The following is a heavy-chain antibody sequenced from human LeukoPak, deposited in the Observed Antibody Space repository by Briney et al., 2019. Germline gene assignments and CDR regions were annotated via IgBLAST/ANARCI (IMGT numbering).Heavy chain of an antibody. D-gene: IGHD3-10*01. V-gene: IGHV3-30*02. J-gene: IGHJ4*02. Sequence: GGSLRLSCEASGFTFSNYGMHWVRQAPGKGLKWVAFIRYDGNNKYYADSVKGRFTISRDNSKNTLYLQMNSLRAEDTAVYYCAKDPGAHYYGSGSYRRGSYFDYWGQGTLVTVSS. CDR2: IRYDGNNK. CDR1: GFTFSNYG. CDR3: AKDPGAHYYGSGSYRRGSYFDY.